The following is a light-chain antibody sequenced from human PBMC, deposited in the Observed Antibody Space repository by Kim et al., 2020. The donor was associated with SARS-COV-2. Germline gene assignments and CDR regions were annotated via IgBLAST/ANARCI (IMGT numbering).Light chain of an antibody. CDR2: YYS. V-gene: IGLV3-21*04. J-gene: IGLJ3*02. Sequence: PGQRTRSTWGGNNMGGKSVHKYQQKPGQAPVVVMYYYSDRPSGIPERFYGSNTGNTATLIISRVEAGDEADYYCQVWDSSSDHVVFCGGTKLTVL. CDR1: NMGGKS. CDR3: QVWDSSSDHVV.